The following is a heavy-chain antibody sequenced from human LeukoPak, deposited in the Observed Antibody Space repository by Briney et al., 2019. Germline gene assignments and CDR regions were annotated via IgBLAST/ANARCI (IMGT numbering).Heavy chain of an antibody. CDR3: ARAYSNYPHFDY. J-gene: IGHJ4*02. CDR2: INPSGGST. Sequence: ASVKVSCKASGYTFTSYYMHWVRQAPGQGLEWMGIINPSGGSTSYAHNFQGRVTVTRDTSTNTVYMDLSSLRSEDTAVYYCARAYSNYPHFDYWGQGTLVTVSS. V-gene: IGHV1-46*01. D-gene: IGHD4-11*01. CDR1: GYTFTSYY.